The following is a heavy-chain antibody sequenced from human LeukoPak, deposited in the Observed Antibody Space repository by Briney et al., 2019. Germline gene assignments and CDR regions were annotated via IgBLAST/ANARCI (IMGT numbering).Heavy chain of an antibody. D-gene: IGHD3-22*01. CDR2: IYYSGST. CDR1: GGSISSGDYY. CDR3: ASTGGSSGYPTYAFDI. V-gene: IGHV4-30-4*01. Sequence: PSQTLSLTCTVSGGSISSGDYYWRWIRQPPGKGLEWIGYIYYSGSTYYNPSLKSRVTISVDTSKNQFSLKLSSVTAADTAVYYCASTGGSSGYPTYAFDIWGQGTMVTVSS. J-gene: IGHJ3*02.